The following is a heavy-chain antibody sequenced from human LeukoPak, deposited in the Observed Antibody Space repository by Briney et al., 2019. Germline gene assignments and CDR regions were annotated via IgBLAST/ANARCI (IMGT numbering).Heavy chain of an antibody. V-gene: IGHV3-21*01. CDR3: ARGYYYEGAYYFDY. J-gene: IGHJ4*02. CDR1: GFTFSSYS. D-gene: IGHD3-22*01. CDR2: ISSSSSYI. Sequence: PGGSLRLSCAASGFTFSSYSMNWVRQAPGKGLEWVSPISSSSSYIYYADSVKGRFTISRDNAKKTLYLQMNSLRAEDTAVYYCARGYYYEGAYYFDYWGQGTLVTVSS.